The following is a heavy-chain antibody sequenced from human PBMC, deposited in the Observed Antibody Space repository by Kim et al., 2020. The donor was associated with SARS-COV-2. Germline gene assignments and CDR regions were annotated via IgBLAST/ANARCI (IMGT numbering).Heavy chain of an antibody. Sequence: SETLSLTCTVSGGSISSGGYYWSWIRQHPGKGLEWIGYIYYGGSTYSNPSLKSRVTISVATSQNQFSLMLSSVTAADTAVYSCAPEDVDIVAKDYYYYAMDVWGQGTTVTVSS. CDR1: GGSISSGGYY. CDR2: IYYGGST. CDR3: APEDVDIVAKDYYYYAMDV. V-gene: IGHV4-31*03. D-gene: IGHD5-12*01. J-gene: IGHJ6*02.